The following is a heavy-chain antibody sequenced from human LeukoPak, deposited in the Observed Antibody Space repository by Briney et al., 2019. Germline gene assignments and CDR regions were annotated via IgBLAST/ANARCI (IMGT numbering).Heavy chain of an antibody. J-gene: IGHJ3*02. CDR1: GFTFSSYA. V-gene: IGHV3-23*01. CDR2: ISGSSATT. CDR3: AKDHVAVTGRISAFDI. Sequence: GGSLTLSCAASGFTFSSYAMTWVRQAPGKGLEWVSGISGSSATTYYADSVKGRFTISRDNSKNTLYLQMNSLRAEDSALYCCAKDHVAVTGRISAFDIWGQGTMVTVSS. D-gene: IGHD6-19*01.